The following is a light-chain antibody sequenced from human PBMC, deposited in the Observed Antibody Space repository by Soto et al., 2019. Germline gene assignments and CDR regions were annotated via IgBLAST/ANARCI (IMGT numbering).Light chain of an antibody. Sequence: QSALTQPPSVSGAPGQGVTISCTGGSSNIGAGYDVHWYQHLPGTSPKLLIYGNDNRSSGVPDRFSGSKSGTSASLAITDLQAEDEADYYCQSYDSSLSGSWVFGGGTKLTVL. J-gene: IGLJ3*02. CDR3: QSYDSSLSGSWV. V-gene: IGLV1-40*01. CDR1: SSNIGAGYD. CDR2: GND.